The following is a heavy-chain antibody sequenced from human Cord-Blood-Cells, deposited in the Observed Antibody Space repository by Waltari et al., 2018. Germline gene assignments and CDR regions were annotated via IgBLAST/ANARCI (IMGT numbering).Heavy chain of an antibody. J-gene: IGHJ3*02. V-gene: IGHV4-4*07. CDR3: ARDPAWSDAFDI. Sequence: QVQLQESGPGLVKPSETLSPTCTVSGGSTSIYYWSSIRQPAGKGLEWIGCISTSGSTNYNPSLKSRVTMSVDTSKNQFSLKLSSVTAADTAVYYCARDPAWSDAFDIWGQGTMVTVSS. CDR2: ISTSGST. D-gene: IGHD2-8*02. CDR1: GGSTSIYY.